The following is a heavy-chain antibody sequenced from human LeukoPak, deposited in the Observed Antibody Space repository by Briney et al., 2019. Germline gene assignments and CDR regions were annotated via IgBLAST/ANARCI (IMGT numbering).Heavy chain of an antibody. CDR1: GGSISSGSYY. CDR3: ARYEAVAGVFDY. D-gene: IGHD6-19*01. Sequence: SQTLSLTCTVSGGSISSGSYYWNWIRQPAGKGLEWIGRIYNSGNTNYNPSLKSRVTVSVDTSKNQFSLKLSSVTAADTAVYYCARYEAVAGVFDYWGQGTLVTVSS. J-gene: IGHJ4*02. V-gene: IGHV4-61*02. CDR2: IYNSGNT.